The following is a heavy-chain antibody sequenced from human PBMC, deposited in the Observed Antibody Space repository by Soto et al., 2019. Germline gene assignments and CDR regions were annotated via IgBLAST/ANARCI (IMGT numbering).Heavy chain of an antibody. CDR2: ISGSGDST. CDR1: GFTFSSYG. Sequence: EVQLLESGGGLVQPGGSLRLSCAASGFTFSSYGLNWVRQAPGEGLEWVSGISGSGDSTHYADSVKGRFTISRDNSKSTLYLQMNSLRAEDTAIYYCAKQSPYNNSWYDIDYWGQGTLVTVSS. J-gene: IGHJ4*02. D-gene: IGHD6-13*01. V-gene: IGHV3-23*01. CDR3: AKQSPYNNSWYDIDY.